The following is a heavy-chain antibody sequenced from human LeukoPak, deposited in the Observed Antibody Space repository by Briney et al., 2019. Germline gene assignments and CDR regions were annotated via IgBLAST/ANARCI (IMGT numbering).Heavy chain of an antibody. J-gene: IGHJ5*02. CDR2: ISYDGSNK. V-gene: IGHV3-30*18. CDR1: GFTFSSYG. CDR3: AKGSWFDP. Sequence: GRSLRLSCAASGFTFSSYGMHWVRQAPGKGLEWVAVISYDGSNKYYADSVKGRFTISRDNSKNTLYLQMNSLRAEDTAVYYCAKGSWFDPWGQGTLVTVSS.